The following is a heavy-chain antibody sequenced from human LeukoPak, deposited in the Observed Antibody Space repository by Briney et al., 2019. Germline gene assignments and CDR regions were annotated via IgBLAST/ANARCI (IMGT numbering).Heavy chain of an antibody. J-gene: IGHJ1*01. D-gene: IGHD3-9*01. CDR1: GGSISSYY. CDR3: ARHYDILTGYYPAEYFQH. Sequence: PSETLTLTCTVSGGSISSYYWSWIRQPPGKGLEWIGYIYYSGSTNYNPSLKSRVTISVDTSKNQFSLKLSSVTAADTAVYYCARHYDILTGYYPAEYFQHWGQGTLVTVSS. CDR2: IYYSGST. V-gene: IGHV4-59*08.